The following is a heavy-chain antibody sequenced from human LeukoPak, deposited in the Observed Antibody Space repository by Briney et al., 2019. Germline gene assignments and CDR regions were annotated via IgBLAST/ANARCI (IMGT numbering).Heavy chain of an antibody. Sequence: PGGSLRLSCEGSGFTFRHAWLSWVRQVPGKGLEWVGQIRSISDGGTTEYTAPVKGRFSISREDSKNTLYLQMNSLRTEDTAVYYCTTVQGNWGQGTLVTVSS. CDR2: IRSISDGGTT. CDR1: GFTFRHAW. CDR3: TTVQGN. J-gene: IGHJ1*01. V-gene: IGHV3-15*05.